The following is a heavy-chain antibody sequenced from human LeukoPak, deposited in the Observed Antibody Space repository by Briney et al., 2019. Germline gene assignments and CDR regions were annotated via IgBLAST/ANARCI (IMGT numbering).Heavy chain of an antibody. CDR1: GFTFSSYA. CDR2: ISYDGSNK. Sequence: GGSLRLSCAGSGFTFSSYAMHWVRQAPGKGLEWVAVISYDGSNKYYADSVKGRFTISRDNSKNTLYLQMNSLRAEDTAVYYCARADYDSSVRWFDPWGQGTLVTVSS. CDR3: ARADYDSSVRWFDP. J-gene: IGHJ5*02. V-gene: IGHV3-30-3*01. D-gene: IGHD3-22*01.